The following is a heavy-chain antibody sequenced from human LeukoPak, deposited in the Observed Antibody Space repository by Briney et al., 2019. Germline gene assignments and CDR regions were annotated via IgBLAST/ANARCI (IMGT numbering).Heavy chain of an antibody. V-gene: IGHV1-69*04. D-gene: IGHD3-10*01. J-gene: IGHJ6*01. CDR1: GGTFSSYA. Sequence: SVKVSCKASGGTFSSYAISWVRQAPGQGLEWMGRIIPILGIANYAQKFQGRVTITADKSTSTAYMELSSLRSEDTAVYYCARGLYGSGSPSYYYYGMDGWGQGTTVTVSS. CDR3: ARGLYGSGSPSYYYYGMDG. CDR2: IIPILGIA.